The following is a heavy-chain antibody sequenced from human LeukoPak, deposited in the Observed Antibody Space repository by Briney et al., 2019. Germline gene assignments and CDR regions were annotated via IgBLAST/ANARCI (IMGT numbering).Heavy chain of an antibody. CDR2: ISSSSSYI. Sequence: GGSLRLSCAASGFTFSSHSMNWVRQAPGKGLEWVSSISSSSSYIYYADCVKGRFTISRDNSKNTLYLQMNSLRAEDTAVYYCAKDPYCGGDCYGDYFDYWGQGTLVTVSS. D-gene: IGHD2-21*02. CDR1: GFTFSSHS. V-gene: IGHV3-21*04. J-gene: IGHJ4*02. CDR3: AKDPYCGGDCYGDYFDY.